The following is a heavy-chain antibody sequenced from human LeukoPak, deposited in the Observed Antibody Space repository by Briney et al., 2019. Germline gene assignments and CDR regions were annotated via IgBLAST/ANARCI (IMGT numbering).Heavy chain of an antibody. CDR2: INPDGSTT. J-gene: IGHJ6*02. CDR1: GFPFSRDS. V-gene: IGHV3-74*01. CDR3: ARERYGMDV. Sequence: GGSLRLSCAASGFPFSRDSMHWVRQSPGKGLVWLSRINPDGSTTNYADSVKGRFTISRDNAKNSLYLQMNSLRAEDTAVYYCARERYGMDVWGQGTTVTVSS.